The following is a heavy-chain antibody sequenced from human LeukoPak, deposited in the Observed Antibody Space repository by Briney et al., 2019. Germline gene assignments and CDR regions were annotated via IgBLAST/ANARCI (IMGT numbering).Heavy chain of an antibody. Sequence: SETLSLTCTVSGGSISGGGYYWNWIRQHPGKGLEWLGYIYHTGGTFYNPSLKSRVTISLDTSENQFSLKLSSVTAADTAVYYCASSEATTTPPPYGMGVWGQGTTVTVSS. V-gene: IGHV4-31*03. CDR1: GGSISGGGYY. CDR3: ASSEATTTPPPYGMGV. CDR2: IYHTGGT. J-gene: IGHJ6*02. D-gene: IGHD5-12*01.